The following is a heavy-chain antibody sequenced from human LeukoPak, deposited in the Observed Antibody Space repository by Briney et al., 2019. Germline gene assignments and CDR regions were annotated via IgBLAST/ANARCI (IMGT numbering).Heavy chain of an antibody. CDR1: GGSISSTTYY. CDR3: ARHSGSYLDY. J-gene: IGHJ4*02. D-gene: IGHD1-26*01. V-gene: IGHV4-39*01. Sequence: PSETLSLTCTVSGGSISSTTYYWDWIRQPPGKGLEWIGTIYYSGSTYYNPSLKSRVTISVDTSKNEFSLNLSSVTAADTAVYYCARHSGSYLDYWGQGTLVTVSS. CDR2: IYYSGST.